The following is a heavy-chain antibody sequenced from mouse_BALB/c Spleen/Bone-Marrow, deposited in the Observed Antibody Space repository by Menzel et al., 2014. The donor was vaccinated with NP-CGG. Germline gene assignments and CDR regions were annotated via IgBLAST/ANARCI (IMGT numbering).Heavy chain of an antibody. CDR3: ARGFPFDY. Sequence: VQLQQSGAELARPGASVKLSCKASGYTFTSYWMQWVKQRSGQGLEWIGAIYPGDGDTRYTQKFKGKATLTADKSSSTAYMQLSSLASEDSAVYYCARGFPFDYWGQGTTLTVSS. CDR1: GYTFTSYW. V-gene: IGHV1-87*01. CDR2: IYPGDGDT. J-gene: IGHJ2*01.